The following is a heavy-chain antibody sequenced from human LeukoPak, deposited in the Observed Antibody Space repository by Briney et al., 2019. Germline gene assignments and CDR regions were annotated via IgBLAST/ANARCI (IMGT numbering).Heavy chain of an antibody. D-gene: IGHD3-22*01. CDR3: AKGRRTFIVVVIDAFDV. Sequence: PGGSLRLSCAASGFTFSSYGMHWVRQAPGKGLEWVAFIRYDGSNKYYADSVKGRFTISRDSSKNTLYLQMNSLRAEDTAVYYCAKGRRTFIVVVIDAFDVWGQGTMVTVSS. J-gene: IGHJ3*01. CDR1: GFTFSSYG. CDR2: IRYDGSNK. V-gene: IGHV3-30*02.